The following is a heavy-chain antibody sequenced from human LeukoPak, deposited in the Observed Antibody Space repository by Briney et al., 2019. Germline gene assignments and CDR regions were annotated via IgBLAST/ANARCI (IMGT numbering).Heavy chain of an antibody. CDR1: GYTFTGYY. Sequence: GASVKVSCKASGYTFTGYYMHWVRQAPGHGLEWMGRINPNSGGTNYAQKFQGRVTMTRDTSISTAYMELSRLRSDDTAVYYCAFLEEWSNFDYWGQGTLVTVSS. CDR3: AFLEEWSNFDY. D-gene: IGHD3-3*01. CDR2: INPNSGGT. V-gene: IGHV1-2*06. J-gene: IGHJ4*02.